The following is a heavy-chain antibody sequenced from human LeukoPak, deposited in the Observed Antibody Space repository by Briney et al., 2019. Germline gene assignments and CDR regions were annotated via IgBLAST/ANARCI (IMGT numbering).Heavy chain of an antibody. D-gene: IGHD6-13*01. V-gene: IGHV4-34*01. CDR1: GGSFSGYY. CDR3: ARSGDIAAADSDY. CDR2: INHSGST. J-gene: IGHJ4*02. Sequence: SEILSLTCAVYGGSFSGYYWSWIRQPPGKGLEWIGEINHSGSTNYNPSLKSRVTISVDTSKNQFSLKLSSVTAADTAVYYCARSGDIAAADSDYWGQGTLVTVSS.